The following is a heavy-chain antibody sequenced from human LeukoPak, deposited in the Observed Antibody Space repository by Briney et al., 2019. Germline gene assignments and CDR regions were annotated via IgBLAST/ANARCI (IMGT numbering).Heavy chain of an antibody. J-gene: IGHJ6*03. CDR3: ARGAVNRYNWNDDNFYYYYMDV. CDR1: GYTFTGYY. Sequence: ASVKVSCTSSGYTFTGYYMHWVRQAPGQGLEWMGWISAYNGNTNYAQKLQGRVTMTTDTSTSTAYMELRSLRSGDTAVYYCARGAVNRYNWNDDNFYYYYMDVWGKGTTVTISS. CDR2: ISAYNGNT. D-gene: IGHD1-1*01. V-gene: IGHV1-18*04.